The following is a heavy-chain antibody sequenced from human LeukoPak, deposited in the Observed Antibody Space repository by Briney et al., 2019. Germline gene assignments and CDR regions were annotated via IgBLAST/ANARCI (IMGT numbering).Heavy chain of an antibody. CDR3: ARGLRVRGVMPL. J-gene: IGHJ4*02. CDR2: INHSGST. V-gene: IGHV4-34*01. CDR1: GGSFSGYY. Sequence: PSETLSLTCAVCGGSFSGYYWSWIRQPPGKGLEWIGEINHSGSTNYNPSLKSRVTISVDTSKNQFSLKLSSVTAADTAVYYCARGLRVRGVMPLWGQGTLVTVSS. D-gene: IGHD3-10*01.